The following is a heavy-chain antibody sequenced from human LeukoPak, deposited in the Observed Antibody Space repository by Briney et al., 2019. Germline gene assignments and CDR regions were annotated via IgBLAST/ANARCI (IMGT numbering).Heavy chain of an antibody. J-gene: IGHJ3*02. D-gene: IGHD3-10*01. V-gene: IGHV3-48*03. CDR1: GFTFSSYE. CDR3: ARGRSITLLRGVAMSDGFDI. Sequence: PGGSLRLSCAASGFTFSSYEMNWVRQAPGKGLEWVSYISSSGSTIYYADSVKGRFTISRDNAKNSLYLQMNGLRAEGTAVYYCARGRSITLLRGVAMSDGFDIWGQGAMVTVSS. CDR2: ISSSGSTI.